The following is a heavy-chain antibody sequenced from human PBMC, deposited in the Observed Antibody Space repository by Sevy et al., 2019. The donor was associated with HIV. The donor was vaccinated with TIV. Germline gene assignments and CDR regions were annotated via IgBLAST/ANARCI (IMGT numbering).Heavy chain of an antibody. Sequence: GGYLRLSCAASGFTFSSYSMNWVRQAPGKGLEWVSYISSSSSTIYYADSVKGRFTISRDNAKNSLYLQMNSLSDEDTAVHYCARVMSKRVVVAADGHAFDLWGQGTMVTVSS. D-gene: IGHD2-15*01. J-gene: IGHJ3*01. CDR2: ISSSSSTI. CDR3: ARVMSKRVVVAADGHAFDL. CDR1: GFTFSSYS. V-gene: IGHV3-48*02.